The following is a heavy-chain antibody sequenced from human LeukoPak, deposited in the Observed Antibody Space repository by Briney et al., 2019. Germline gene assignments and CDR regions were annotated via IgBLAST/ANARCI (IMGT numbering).Heavy chain of an antibody. J-gene: IGHJ4*02. CDR2: IWFDGRKI. V-gene: IGHV3-33*01. D-gene: IGHD5-24*01. CDR3: VRGSGGDGYGYWGDY. CDR1: GFTFSQYG. Sequence: GGSLRLSCAASGFTFSQYGMHWVRQARAMGLEWVAVIWFDGRKIHYPDSVKGRFTISRDNSKNTLYLQMDNLRADDTAVYYCVRGSGGDGYGYWGDYWGQGTLVTVSP.